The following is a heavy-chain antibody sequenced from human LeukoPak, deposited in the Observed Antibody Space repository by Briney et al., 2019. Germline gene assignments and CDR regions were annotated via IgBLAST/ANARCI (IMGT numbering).Heavy chain of an antibody. CDR3: ARVGSSFY. CDR1: GYSISSGYY. V-gene: IGHV4-38-2*02. D-gene: IGHD6-6*01. J-gene: IGHJ4*02. Sequence: RPSETLSLTCTVSGYSISSGYYWGWIRQPPGKGLEWIGSIYHSGSTYYNPSLKSRVTISVDTSKNQFSLKLSSVTAADTAVYYCARVGSSFYWGQGTLVTVSS. CDR2: IYHSGST.